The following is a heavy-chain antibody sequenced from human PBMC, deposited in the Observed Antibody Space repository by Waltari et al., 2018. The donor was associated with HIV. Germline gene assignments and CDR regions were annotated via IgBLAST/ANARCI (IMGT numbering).Heavy chain of an antibody. D-gene: IGHD3-22*01. V-gene: IGHV3-74*01. CDR2: INSDGSNT. CDR3: AIANNYYDSSGYPLDP. J-gene: IGHJ5*02. Sequence: EVQLVESGGGLVQPGGSLRVSCAASGFSLSSYWMHWVRQAPGKGLVWVSRINSDGSNTRYADSVKGRFTISRDNAKNTLYLQMNSLRAEDTAVYYCAIANNYYDSSGYPLDPWGQGTLVTVSS. CDR1: GFSLSSYW.